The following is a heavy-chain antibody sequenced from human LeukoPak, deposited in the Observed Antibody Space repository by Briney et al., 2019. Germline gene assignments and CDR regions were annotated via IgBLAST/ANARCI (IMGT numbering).Heavy chain of an antibody. J-gene: IGHJ4*02. Sequence: GGSLRLSCAPSGFTFDEYAMHWARQAPGKGLEWVALISYDGGNIHYADSVKDRFTISRDNSQNRLFLQMSSLRVDDTAVYYCARDPPFGSGWSQNFFDFWGQGTLVTVSS. CDR3: ARDPPFGSGWSQNFFDF. CDR1: GFTFDEYA. V-gene: IGHV3-30*04. CDR2: ISYDGGNI. D-gene: IGHD6-19*01.